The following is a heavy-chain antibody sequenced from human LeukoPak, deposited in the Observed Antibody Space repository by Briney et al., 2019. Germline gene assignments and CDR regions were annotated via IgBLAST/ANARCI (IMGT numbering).Heavy chain of an antibody. CDR3: ARVSWFPGTSYYYMDV. CDR2: IHYSGTT. Sequence: SETLPLTCTVFGGSISSYYWSWIRQPPGKGLEWIGYIHYSGTTNYNPSLKSRVTISVDTSKNQFSLKLSSVTAADTAVYYCARVSWFPGTSYYYMDVWGKGTTVTVSS. J-gene: IGHJ6*03. D-gene: IGHD1-1*01. V-gene: IGHV4-59*01. CDR1: GGSISSYY.